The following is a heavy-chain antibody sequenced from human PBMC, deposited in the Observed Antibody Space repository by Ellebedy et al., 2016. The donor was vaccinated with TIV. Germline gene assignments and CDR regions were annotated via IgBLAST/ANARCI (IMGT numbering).Heavy chain of an antibody. CDR1: GGTFSSYA. J-gene: IGHJ6*03. CDR3: ARKGAGYYYYMDV. V-gene: IGHV1-69*13. Sequence: SVKVSCXASGGTFSSYAISWVRQAPGQGLEWMGGIIPIFGTANYAQKFQGRVTITADESTSTAYMELSSLRSEDTAVYYCARKGAGYYYYMDVWGKGTTVTVSS. CDR2: IIPIFGTA.